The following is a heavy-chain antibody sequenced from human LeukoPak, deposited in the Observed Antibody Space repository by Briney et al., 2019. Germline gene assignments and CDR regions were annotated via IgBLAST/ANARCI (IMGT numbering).Heavy chain of an antibody. CDR2: INPSGESI. CDR1: GFTFANYA. CDR3: AKGRDGSTWYLLNYTDG. Sequence: GGSLRLSCAASGFTFANYAMTWVRQAPGKGLEWVSTINPSGESINFADTVRGRFTISRDNSKNTLYLQMNSLRDEDTAVYKCAKGRDGSTWYLLNYTDGWGKGTTVTVSS. D-gene: IGHD6-13*01. V-gene: IGHV3-23*01. J-gene: IGHJ6*03.